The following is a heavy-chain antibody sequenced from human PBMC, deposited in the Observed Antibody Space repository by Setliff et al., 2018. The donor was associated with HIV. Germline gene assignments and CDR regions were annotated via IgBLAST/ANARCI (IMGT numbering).Heavy chain of an antibody. CDR3: AREIRTIEGGALDI. CDR2: IYPGDSET. D-gene: IGHD3-16*01. V-gene: IGHV5-51*01. CDR1: GYSFFSSW. J-gene: IGHJ3*02. Sequence: GESLKISCQSSGYSFFSSWIAWVRQMPGKGLEWMGNIYPGDSETRYSPSFHGQVTFSADTTVDTAYLQWNTLKSSDTAMYYCAREIRTIEGGALDIWGQGTSVTVS.